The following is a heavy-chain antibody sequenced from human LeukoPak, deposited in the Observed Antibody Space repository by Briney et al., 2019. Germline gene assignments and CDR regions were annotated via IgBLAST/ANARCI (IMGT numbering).Heavy chain of an antibody. CDR1: GGSISSSSYY. Sequence: SETLSLTCTVSGGSISSSSYYWGWIRQPPGKGLEWIGSIYYSGSTYYNPSLKSRVTISVDTSKNQFSLKLSSVTAADTAVYYYARGRSSWFDYWGQGTLVTVSS. V-gene: IGHV4-39*07. CDR3: ARGRSSWFDY. D-gene: IGHD6-13*01. CDR2: IYYSGST. J-gene: IGHJ4*02.